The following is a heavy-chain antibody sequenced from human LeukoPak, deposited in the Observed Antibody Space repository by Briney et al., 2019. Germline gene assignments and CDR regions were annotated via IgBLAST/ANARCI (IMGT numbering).Heavy chain of an antibody. J-gene: IGHJ5*02. CDR3: ARGMGVLVPAATWFDP. CDR2: INPNSGGT. D-gene: IGHD2-2*01. Sequence: ASVKVSCKTSGYTFTSYCVHWVRQAPGQGLEWMGWINPNSGGTNYAQKFQGRVTMTRDTSISTAYMDLSRLRSDDTAVYYCARGMGVLVPAATWFDPWGQGTLVTVSS. V-gene: IGHV1-2*02. CDR1: GYTFTSYC.